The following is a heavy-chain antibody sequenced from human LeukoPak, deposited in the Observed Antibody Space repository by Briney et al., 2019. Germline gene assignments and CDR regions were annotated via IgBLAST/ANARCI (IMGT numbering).Heavy chain of an antibody. CDR3: AREGTAMVSFDY. V-gene: IGHV3-48*03. CDR1: GFTFSSYE. J-gene: IGHJ4*02. Sequence: GGSLRLSCAASGFTFSSYEMNWVRQAPEKGQELVSYISSGGNTIYYADSVKGRFTVSRDNAKNSLYLQMNSLRAEDTAVYHCAREGTAMVSFDYWGQGTLVTVSS. D-gene: IGHD5-18*01. CDR2: ISSGGNTI.